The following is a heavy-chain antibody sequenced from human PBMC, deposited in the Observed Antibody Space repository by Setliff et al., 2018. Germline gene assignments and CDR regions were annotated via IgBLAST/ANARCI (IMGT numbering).Heavy chain of an antibody. CDR2: IKPDGSEK. J-gene: IGHJ4*02. CDR1: GFTFSNCW. Sequence: LRLSCAASGFTFSNCWVSWVRQAPGKGLEWVASIKPDGSEKYYVDSVKGRFTISRDNAKNSLSLQMNSLRTEDTAVYYCARALPSIHIDYWGQGTLVTVSS. V-gene: IGHV3-7*01. D-gene: IGHD6-6*01. CDR3: ARALPSIHIDY.